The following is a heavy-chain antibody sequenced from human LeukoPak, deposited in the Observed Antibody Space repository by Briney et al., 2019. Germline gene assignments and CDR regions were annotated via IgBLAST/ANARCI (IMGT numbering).Heavy chain of an antibody. CDR1: GDSISSGGYS. CDR2: IYHSGST. J-gene: IGHJ5*02. D-gene: IGHD3-9*01. Sequence: TASQTLSLTCTVSGDSISSGGYSWSWIRQPPGKGLEWIGYIYHSGSTYYNPSLKSRVTISVDRSKNQFSLKLSSMTAADTAVYYCARGGGDDMVDFDPWGQGTLVTAPS. V-gene: IGHV4-30-2*01. CDR3: ARGGGDDMVDFDP.